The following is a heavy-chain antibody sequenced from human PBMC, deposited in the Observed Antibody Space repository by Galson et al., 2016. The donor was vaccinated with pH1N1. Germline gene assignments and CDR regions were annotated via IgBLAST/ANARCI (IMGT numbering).Heavy chain of an antibody. V-gene: IGHV1-18*01. CDR3: ARFYHVTAIDTGDWFDP. CDR2: ISGYNGNA. CDR1: DYMFSSYA. D-gene: IGHD2-8*02. J-gene: IGHJ5*02. Sequence: SVKVSCKASDYMFSSYAITWVRQAPGQGLEWMGTISGYNGNANYAQNFQGRITLTTDTSTRTAFMELRSLRPDDTAVYYCARFYHVTAIDTGDWFDPWGQGTLVTVSS.